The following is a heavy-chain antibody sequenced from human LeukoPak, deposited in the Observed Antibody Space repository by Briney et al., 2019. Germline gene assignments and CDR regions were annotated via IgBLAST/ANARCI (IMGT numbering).Heavy chain of an antibody. Sequence: SETLSLTCTVSGYSISSGYYWGWIRQPPGKGLEWIGEINHSGSTNYNPSLKSRVTISVDTSKNQFSLKLSSVTAADTAVYYCARLPKQQLYYYYYMDVWGKGTTVTISS. V-gene: IGHV4-38-2*02. J-gene: IGHJ6*03. D-gene: IGHD6-13*01. CDR2: INHSGST. CDR1: GYSISSGYY. CDR3: ARLPKQQLYYYYYMDV.